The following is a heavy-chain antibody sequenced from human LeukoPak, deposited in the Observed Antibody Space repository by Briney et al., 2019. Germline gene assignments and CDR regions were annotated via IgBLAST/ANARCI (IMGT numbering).Heavy chain of an antibody. D-gene: IGHD1-1*01. CDR3: ARFNNWKEEGGY. J-gene: IGHJ4*02. CDR1: GGSISSSSYY. Sequence: SETLSLTCTVSGGSISSSSYYWGWIRQPPGKGLEWIGSIYYSGSTYYNPSLKSRVTISVDTSKNQFSLKLSSVTAADTAVYYCARFNNWKEEGGYWGQGTLVTVS. V-gene: IGHV4-39*01. CDR2: IYYSGST.